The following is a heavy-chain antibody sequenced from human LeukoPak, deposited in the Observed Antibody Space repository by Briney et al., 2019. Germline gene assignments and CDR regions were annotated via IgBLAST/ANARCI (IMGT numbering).Heavy chain of an antibody. CDR1: GFTFSSYS. CDR3: ARVSNYDILTGSVTAFNI. J-gene: IGHJ3*02. CDR2: ISSSSSYI. V-gene: IGHV3-21*01. D-gene: IGHD3-9*01. Sequence: GGSLRLSCAASGFTFSSYSMNWVRQAPGKGLEWVSSISSSSSYIYYADSVKGRFTISRDNAKNSLYLQMNSLRAEDTAVYYCARVSNYDILTGSVTAFNIWGQGTMVTVSS.